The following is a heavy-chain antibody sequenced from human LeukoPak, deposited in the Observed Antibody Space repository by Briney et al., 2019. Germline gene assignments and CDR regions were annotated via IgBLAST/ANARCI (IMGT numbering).Heavy chain of an antibody. CDR2: IIPILGIA. Sequence: SVKVSCKASGGTFSSYAISWVRQAPGQGLEWMGRIIPILGIANYAQKFQGRVTITADKSTSTAYMELSSLRSEDTAVYYCARGRIVVAGTGDAFDIWGQGTMVTVSS. J-gene: IGHJ3*02. CDR1: GGTFSSYA. D-gene: IGHD6-19*01. V-gene: IGHV1-69*04. CDR3: ARGRIVVAGTGDAFDI.